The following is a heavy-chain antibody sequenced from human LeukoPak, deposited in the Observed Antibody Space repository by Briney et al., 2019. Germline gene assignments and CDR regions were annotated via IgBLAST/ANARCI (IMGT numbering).Heavy chain of an antibody. CDR3: ARGDFGVVTHFVY. J-gene: IGHJ4*02. CDR1: GFTISSNW. D-gene: IGHD3-3*01. Sequence: GGSLRLSCIASGFTISSNWMSWVRQAPGRGLEWVANIKQDGGEKYYVDSVKGRFTISRDNAKNSLYLQMNSLRAEDTAIYYCARGDFGVVTHFVYWGQGTLVTVSS. V-gene: IGHV3-7*01. CDR2: IKQDGGEK.